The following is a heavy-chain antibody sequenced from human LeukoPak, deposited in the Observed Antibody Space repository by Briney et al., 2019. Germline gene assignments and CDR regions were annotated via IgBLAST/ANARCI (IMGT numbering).Heavy chain of an antibody. CDR2: INSDGSSI. V-gene: IGHV3-74*01. J-gene: IGHJ4*02. D-gene: IGHD3-22*01. CDR1: GFTFSSYW. Sequence: GGSLRLSCAASGFTFSSYWMHWVRQAPGKGLVWVSRINSDGSSISYADSVKGRFTISRDNAKNTLYLQMNSLRAEDTAVYYCAREGPNYYDSSGCFGWGQGTLVTVSS. CDR3: AREGPNYYDSSGCFG.